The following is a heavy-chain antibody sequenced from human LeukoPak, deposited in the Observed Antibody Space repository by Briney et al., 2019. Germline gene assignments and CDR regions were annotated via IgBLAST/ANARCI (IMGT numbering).Heavy chain of an antibody. CDR1: GFTFSSYA. CDR2: ISGSGGST. J-gene: IGHJ1*01. D-gene: IGHD3-22*01. V-gene: IGHV3-23*01. Sequence: PGGSLRLSCAASGFTFSSYAMSWVRQAPGKGLEWVSAISGSGGSTYYADSVKGRFTISRDNSKNTLYLQMNSLRAEDTAVYYCAKDHYYDSSGYYQHWGQGTLVTVSS. CDR3: AKDHYYDSSGYYQH.